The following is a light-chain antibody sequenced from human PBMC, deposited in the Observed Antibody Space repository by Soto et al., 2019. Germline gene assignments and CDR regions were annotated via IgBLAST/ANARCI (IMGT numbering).Light chain of an antibody. V-gene: IGKV1-5*03. CDR3: QQYNTYSP. J-gene: IGKJ5*01. CDR2: KAS. Sequence: DIQLPPSPSSLPASVGARVTITCRANQSISTWLAWYQQKPGKAPNLLIYKASRLETGVPARVSGSGSGTQSTLGISCPQPDDLATYSRQQYNTYSPFGQGTRLEMK. CDR1: QSISTW.